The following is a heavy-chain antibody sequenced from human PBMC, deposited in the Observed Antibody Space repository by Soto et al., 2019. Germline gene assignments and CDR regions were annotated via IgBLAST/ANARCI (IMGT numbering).Heavy chain of an antibody. CDR3: AAIRITTFGVVKWKDYYYYGMDV. CDR1: GGTFSSYA. V-gene: IGHV1-69*06. Sequence: SVKVSCKASGGTFSSYAISWVRQAPGQGLEWMGGIIPIFGTANYAQKFQGRVTITADKSTSTAYMELSSLRSEDTAVYYCAAIRITTFGVVKWKDYYYYGMDVWGQGTTVTVSS. D-gene: IGHD3-3*01. J-gene: IGHJ6*02. CDR2: IIPIFGTA.